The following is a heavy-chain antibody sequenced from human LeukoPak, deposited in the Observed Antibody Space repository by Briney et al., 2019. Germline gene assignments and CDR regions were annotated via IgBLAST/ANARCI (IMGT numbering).Heavy chain of an antibody. CDR1: GYTFTGYN. CDR2: IDPNSGRT. V-gene: IGHV1-2*02. D-gene: IGHD1-14*01. CDR3: AREITVPRILPPENGMDV. Sequence: ASVKVSCKASGYTFTGYNVHWVRQAPGQGLEWMGWIDPNSGRTYYAQKFQGRVTMTRDTSITTACMELSRLISDDPAVYYCAREITVPRILPPENGMDVWGKGPTVTFS. J-gene: IGHJ6*04.